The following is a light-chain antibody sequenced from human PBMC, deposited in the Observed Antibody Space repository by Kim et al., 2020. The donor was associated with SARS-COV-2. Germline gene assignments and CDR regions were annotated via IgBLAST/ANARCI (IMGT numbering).Light chain of an antibody. V-gene: IGKV2-30*01. CDR2: KVS. J-gene: IGKJ3*01. CDR3: MQGTHWPFT. Sequence: PASISCRSSQSLVSSDGNTYLNWFHQRPGQSPRRLIYKVSNRDSGVPDRVSGSGSGTDFTLQISRVEAEDVGVYYCMQGTHWPFTFGPGTKVDIK. CDR1: QSLVSSDGNTY.